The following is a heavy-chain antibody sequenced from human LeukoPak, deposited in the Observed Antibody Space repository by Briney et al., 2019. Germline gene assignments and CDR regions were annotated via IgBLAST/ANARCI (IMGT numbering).Heavy chain of an antibody. V-gene: IGHV5-51*01. CDR2: IYPGDSDT. D-gene: IGHD1-26*01. Sequence: GESLKISCEGSDYSFTKYWIGWVRQMPGKGLEWMGIIYPGDSDTRYSPSFEGQVIISADKSINTAYLHWSSLKASDTAIYYCARQFGRTVGATNFAFDIWGQGTLVTVSS. CDR1: DYSFTKYW. J-gene: IGHJ3*02. CDR3: ARQFGRTVGATNFAFDI.